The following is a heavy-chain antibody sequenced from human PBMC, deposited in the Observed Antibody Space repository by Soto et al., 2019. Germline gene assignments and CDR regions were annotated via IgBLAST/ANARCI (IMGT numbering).Heavy chain of an antibody. CDR1: GFTVSSNY. D-gene: IGHD5-12*01. V-gene: IGHV3-53*01. J-gene: IGHJ4*02. Sequence: EVQLVESGGGLIQPGGSLRLSCAASGFTVSSNYMSWVRQAPGKGLEWVSVIYSGGTTYHADSVKGRFTTSRDNAKNTLYLKLDSLRAEDTAVYYCARGWGTSGYYPGGYWGRGTLVIVSS. CDR3: ARGWGTSGYYPGGY. CDR2: IYSGGTT.